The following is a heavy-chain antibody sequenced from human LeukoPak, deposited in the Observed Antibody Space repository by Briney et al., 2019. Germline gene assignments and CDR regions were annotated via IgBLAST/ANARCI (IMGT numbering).Heavy chain of an antibody. CDR2: IYYSGST. D-gene: IGHD2-15*01. Sequence: SETLSLTCTVSGGSISNYYWSWIRQPPGKGLEWIGYIYYSGSTNYNPSLKSRVTISVDTSKNQFSLKLSSVTAADTAVYYCASALGYCSGGSCYPRNWFDPWGQGTLVTVSS. CDR3: ASALGYCSGGSCYPRNWFDP. CDR1: GGSISNYY. J-gene: IGHJ5*02. V-gene: IGHV4-59*01.